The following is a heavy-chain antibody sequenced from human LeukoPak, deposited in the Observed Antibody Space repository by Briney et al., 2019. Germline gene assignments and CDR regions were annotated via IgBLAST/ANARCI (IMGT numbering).Heavy chain of an antibody. CDR2: IYYSGST. J-gene: IGHJ6*02. Sequence: PSETLSLTGTVSGGSISSYYWSWIRQPPGKGLEWIGYIYYSGSTNYNPSLKSRVTISVDTSKNQFSLKLSSVTAADTAVYYCARDRPNYDFWSGYPYYYGMDVWGQGTTVTVSS. CDR3: ARDRPNYDFWSGYPYYYGMDV. CDR1: GGSISSYY. D-gene: IGHD3-3*01. V-gene: IGHV4-59*01.